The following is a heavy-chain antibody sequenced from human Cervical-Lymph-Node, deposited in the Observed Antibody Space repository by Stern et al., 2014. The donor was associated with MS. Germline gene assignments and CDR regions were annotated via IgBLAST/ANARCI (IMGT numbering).Heavy chain of an antibody. CDR1: GGSISNYY. CDR3: ARSGGNYYDTSGYSTRDEFGS. Sequence: QLQLQESGPRLVKPSETLSLTCTVSGGSISNYYWNWIRQPPGKGLEWIGFIFYSGITKYNPYLKRRVTMSIDTSTNQFSLKLTSATAADTAVYYCARSGGNYYDTSGYSTRDEFGSWGQGTLVTVSS. CDR2: IFYSGIT. D-gene: IGHD3-22*01. J-gene: IGHJ4*02. V-gene: IGHV4-59*01.